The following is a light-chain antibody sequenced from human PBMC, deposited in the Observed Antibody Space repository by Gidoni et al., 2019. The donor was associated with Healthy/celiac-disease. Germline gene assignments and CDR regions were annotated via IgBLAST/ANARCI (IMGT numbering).Light chain of an antibody. CDR1: PGISSY. Sequence: DIQLTQSPSSLSASVGDRVTITCRASPGISSYLAWYQQKPGKAPKLLIYAASTLQSGVPSRFSGSGSGTEFTLTISSLQPDDFATYYCQQLNSYPVTFGQGTRLEIK. V-gene: IGKV1-9*01. CDR3: QQLNSYPVT. CDR2: AAS. J-gene: IGKJ5*01.